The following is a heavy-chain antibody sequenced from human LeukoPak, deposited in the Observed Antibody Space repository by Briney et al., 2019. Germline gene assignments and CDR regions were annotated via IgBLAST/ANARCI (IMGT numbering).Heavy chain of an antibody. CDR2: INPNSGAT. CDR1: GYTFTGYY. CDR3: ATSTMIVVITEGY. J-gene: IGHJ4*02. Sequence: ASVKVSCKAFGYTFTGYYMHWVRQAPGQGLEWMGWINPNSGATHYAQKFQGRVTMTGDTSINTAYMDLSRLRSDDTAVYYCATSTMIVVITEGYWGQGTLVTVSS. D-gene: IGHD3-22*01. V-gene: IGHV1-2*02.